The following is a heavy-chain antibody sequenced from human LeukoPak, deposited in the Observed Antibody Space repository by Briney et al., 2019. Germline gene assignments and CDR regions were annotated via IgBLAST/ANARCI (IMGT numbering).Heavy chain of an antibody. CDR3: AREVVVPGAPYYFDY. D-gene: IGHD2-2*01. V-gene: IGHV3-11*01. J-gene: IGHJ4*02. Sequence: GGSLRLSCAASGFTFSDYYMSWIRQALGKGLEWVSYISSSGATIYYADSVKGRFTISRDNAKNSLYLQMNSLRAEDTAVYYCAREVVVPGAPYYFDYWGQGTLVTVSS. CDR2: ISSSGATI. CDR1: GFTFSDYY.